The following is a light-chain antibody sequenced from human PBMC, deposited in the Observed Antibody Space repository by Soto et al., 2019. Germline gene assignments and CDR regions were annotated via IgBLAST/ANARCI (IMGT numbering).Light chain of an antibody. Sequence: QSALTQPASVSGSPGQSITISCTGTSSDVGSYNYVSGYQQHPGKAPKLMIYEVSNRPSGVSNRFSGSKSGNTASLNISGLQAEEEANYYCSSYTSISTRVFGGGTQLTVL. CDR2: EVS. V-gene: IGLV2-14*01. CDR1: SSDVGSYNY. CDR3: SSYTSISTRV. J-gene: IGLJ3*02.